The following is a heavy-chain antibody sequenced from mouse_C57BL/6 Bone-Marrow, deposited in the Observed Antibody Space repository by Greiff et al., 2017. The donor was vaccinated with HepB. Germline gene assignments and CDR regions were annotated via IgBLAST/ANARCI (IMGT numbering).Heavy chain of an antibody. V-gene: IGHV14-4*01. CDR1: GFNIKDDY. CDR2: IDPENGDT. CDR3: TPMAWFAY. J-gene: IGHJ3*01. Sequence: EVQLQQSGAELVRPGASVKLSCTASGFNIKDDYMHWVKQRPEQGLEWIGWIDPENGDTEYASKFQGKATITADTSSNSAYLQLSSLTSEDTAVYYCTPMAWFAYWGQGTLVTVSA. D-gene: IGHD1-1*02.